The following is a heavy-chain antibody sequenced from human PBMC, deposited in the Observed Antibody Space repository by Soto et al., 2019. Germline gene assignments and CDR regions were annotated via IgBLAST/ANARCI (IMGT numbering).Heavy chain of an antibody. CDR3: ARGGFSGSGSYSQGDY. CDR1: GFTFSSYW. Sequence: EVQLVESGGGLVQPGGSLRLSCAASGFTFSSYWMHWVRQAPGKGLVWVSRIKSDGSSISYADSVKGRFTISRDNAKNTLYLQMNSLRAGDTAVYYCARGGFSGSGSYSQGDYWGQGTLVTVSS. V-gene: IGHV3-74*01. J-gene: IGHJ4*02. D-gene: IGHD3-10*01. CDR2: IKSDGSSI.